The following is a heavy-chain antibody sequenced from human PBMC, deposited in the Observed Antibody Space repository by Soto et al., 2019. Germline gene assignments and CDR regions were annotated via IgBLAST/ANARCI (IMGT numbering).Heavy chain of an antibody. J-gene: IGHJ6*03. Sequence: QVQLVESGGGVVQPGRSLRLSCAASGFTFSSYGMHWVRQAPGKGLEWVAVISDDGSNKYYADSVKGRFTISRDNSKHTLYLQMTSLRAEDTAVYYCAKEDFWSGYAYYYYYRDVWGKGTTVTVSS. V-gene: IGHV3-30*18. CDR1: GFTFSSYG. D-gene: IGHD3-3*01. CDR3: AKEDFWSGYAYYYYYRDV. CDR2: ISDDGSNK.